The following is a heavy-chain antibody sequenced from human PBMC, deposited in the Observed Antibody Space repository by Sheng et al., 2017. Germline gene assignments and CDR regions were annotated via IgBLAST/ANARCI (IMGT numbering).Heavy chain of an antibody. Sequence: QVQLQQWGAGLLKPSETLSLTCAVYGGSFSGYYWSWIRQPPGKGLEWIGEINHSGSTNYNQSLKSRVTISVDTSKNQFSLKLSSVTAADTAVYYCARAKIAARYYYYYGMDVWGQGTTVTVSS. D-gene: IGHD6-6*01. CDR1: GGSFSGYY. CDR3: ARAKIAARYYYYYGMDV. V-gene: IGHV4-34*01. J-gene: IGHJ6*02. CDR2: INHSGST.